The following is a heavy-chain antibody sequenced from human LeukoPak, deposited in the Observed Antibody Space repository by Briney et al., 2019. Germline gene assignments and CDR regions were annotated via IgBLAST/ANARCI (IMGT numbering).Heavy chain of an antibody. CDR3: AESSGHVGANAFDI. Sequence: PSETLSLTCTVSGGSISSSSYYWGWIRQPPGKGLEWIGEINHSGSTNYNPSLKSRVTTSVDTSKNQFSLKLSSVTAADTAVYYCAESSGHVGANAFDIWGQGTMVTVSS. CDR2: INHSGST. V-gene: IGHV4-39*07. J-gene: IGHJ3*02. D-gene: IGHD1-26*01. CDR1: GGSISSSSYY.